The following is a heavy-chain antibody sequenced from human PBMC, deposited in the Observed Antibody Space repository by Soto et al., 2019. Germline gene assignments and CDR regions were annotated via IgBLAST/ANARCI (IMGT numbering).Heavy chain of an antibody. J-gene: IGHJ4*02. CDR1: GGTFSSYA. V-gene: IGHV1-69*13. Sequence: SVKVSCKASGGTFSSYAISWVRQAPGQGLEWMGGIIPIFGTANYAQKFQGRVTITADESTSTAYMELSSLRSEDTAVYYCARGYDSNGYQPPAPFDYWGQGTLVTVS. D-gene: IGHD3-22*01. CDR2: IIPIFGTA. CDR3: ARGYDSNGYQPPAPFDY.